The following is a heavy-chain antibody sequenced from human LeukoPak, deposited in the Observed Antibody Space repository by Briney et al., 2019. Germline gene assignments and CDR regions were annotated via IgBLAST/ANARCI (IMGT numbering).Heavy chain of an antibody. CDR2: ISHDGHTT. CDR1: GFTFSTNA. J-gene: IGHJ4*02. CDR3: ARENVGYGSGSYLNYFDY. V-gene: IGHV3-64D*06. D-gene: IGHD3-10*01. Sequence: GGSLRLSCSASGFTFSTNAMLWVRQAPGKRLEYVSAISHDGHTTYYADSVKGRFTISRDNSKNTLFLLMSSLRAEDMAVYYCARENVGYGSGSYLNYFDYWGQGTLVTVSS.